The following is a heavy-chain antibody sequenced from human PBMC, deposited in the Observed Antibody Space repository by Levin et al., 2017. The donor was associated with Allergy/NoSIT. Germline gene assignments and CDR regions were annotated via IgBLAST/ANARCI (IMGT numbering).Heavy chain of an antibody. Sequence: PGGSLRLSCSTSGFTYNIYWMSWVRQGPGKGLEWVANINQDGSDKYYMDSVKGRFSISRDNTKNSVFLQMNSLRTEDTAIYYCATDGLNRNPNWNYFEYWGRGTLVAVSS. J-gene: IGHJ4*02. D-gene: IGHD2/OR15-2a*01. CDR2: INQDGSDK. CDR1: GFTYNIYW. V-gene: IGHV3-7*04. CDR3: ATDGLNRNPNWNYFEY.